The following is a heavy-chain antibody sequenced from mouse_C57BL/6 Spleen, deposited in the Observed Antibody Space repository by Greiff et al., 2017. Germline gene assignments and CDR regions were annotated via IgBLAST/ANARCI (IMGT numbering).Heavy chain of an antibody. V-gene: IGHV1-64*01. CDR3: ARVGIYDYDVFGY. D-gene: IGHD2-4*01. CDR1: GYTFTSYW. Sequence: QVQLQQPGAELVKPGASVKLSCKASGYTFTSYWMHWVKQRPGQGLAWIGMIHPNSGSTNYNEKFKSKATLTVDKSSSTAYMQLSSLTSEDSAVYYCARVGIYDYDVFGYWGQGTTLTVSS. CDR2: IHPNSGST. J-gene: IGHJ2*01.